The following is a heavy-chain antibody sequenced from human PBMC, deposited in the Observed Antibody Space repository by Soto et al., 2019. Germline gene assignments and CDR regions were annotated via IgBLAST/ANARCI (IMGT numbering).Heavy chain of an antibody. CDR3: ARESEDLTSNFDY. CDR1: GVSISNSSYY. CDR2: IYYSGIT. V-gene: IGHV4-39*02. J-gene: IGHJ4*02. Sequence: QLQLQESGPGLVKPSETLSLTCTVSGVSISNSSYYWGWIRRPPGKGLEWIGTIYYSGITYYNPSLKSRVTISVDTSKNQFSLKLTSVTAADTAVYYCARESEDLTSNFDYWGQGTLVTVSS.